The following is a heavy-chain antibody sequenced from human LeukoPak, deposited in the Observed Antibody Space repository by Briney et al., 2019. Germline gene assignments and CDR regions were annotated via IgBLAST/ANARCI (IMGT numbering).Heavy chain of an antibody. J-gene: IGHJ4*02. CDR1: GGTFSSYA. D-gene: IGHD3-22*01. CDR3: AMGDGSGYYSSY. CDR2: IIPIFGTA. Sequence: SVKVSCKASGGTFSSYAISWVRQAPGQGLEWMGRIIPIFGTANYAQKFQGRVTITTDESTSTAYMELSSLRSEDTAVYYCAMGDGSGYYSSYWGQGTLVTVSS. V-gene: IGHV1-69*05.